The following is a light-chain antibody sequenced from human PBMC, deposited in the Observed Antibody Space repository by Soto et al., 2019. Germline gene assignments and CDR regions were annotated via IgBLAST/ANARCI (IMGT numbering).Light chain of an antibody. V-gene: IGKV3-15*01. Sequence: EIVMTQSPATLSVSPGERATLSCRASQNINSDLAWYQQKPGQAPRLLIYGASTMATAFPARFSGSGSGTDFTLTITSLQSEDSAVYYCQHYYKWPLTFGGGTKVEIK. CDR1: QNINSD. CDR3: QHYYKWPLT. CDR2: GAS. J-gene: IGKJ4*01.